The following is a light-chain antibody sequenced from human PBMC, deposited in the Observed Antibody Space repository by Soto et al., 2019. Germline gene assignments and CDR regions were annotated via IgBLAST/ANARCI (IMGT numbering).Light chain of an antibody. V-gene: IGLV1-40*01. J-gene: IGLJ1*01. CDR1: SSNIEAYYD. CDR3: QSYDTSLRDYV. CDR2: SNT. Sequence: QSVLAQPPSVSGAPGQRVTISCTGSSSNIEAYYDVHWYQQVPGTAPKLLIFSNTNRPSGVPDRFSGSKSGTSASLAITGLQAEDEADYYCQSYDTSLRDYVFGTGTKVTVL.